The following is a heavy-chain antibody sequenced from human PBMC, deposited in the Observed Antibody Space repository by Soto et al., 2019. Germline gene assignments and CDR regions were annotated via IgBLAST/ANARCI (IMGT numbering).Heavy chain of an antibody. CDR2: ITSDGSSK. CDR3: ATEVVEAAGSDY. J-gene: IGHJ4*02. CDR1: GFTFSSYA. Sequence: QVQLVESGGGVVQPGMSLSLSCAASGFTFSSYAIHWVRQAPGKGLEWVAVITSDGSSKYYTDSVKGRFTISRDNSQNTVFLQMNSLRAEDTAVYYCATEVVEAAGSDYWGQGTLVTVSS. V-gene: IGHV3-30-3*01. D-gene: IGHD2-15*01.